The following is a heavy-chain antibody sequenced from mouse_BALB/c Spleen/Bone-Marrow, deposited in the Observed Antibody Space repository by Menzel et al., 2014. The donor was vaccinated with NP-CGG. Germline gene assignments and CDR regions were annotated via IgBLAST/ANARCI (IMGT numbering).Heavy chain of an antibody. J-gene: IGHJ2*01. CDR3: ARGGNYLDY. V-gene: IGHV5-9-4*01. CDR1: GFTFSSYA. Sequence: DVHLVESGGGLVKPGGSLKLSCAASGFTFSSYAMSWVRQSPEKRLEWVAEISSGGSYTYYPDTVTGRFTISRDNAKNTLYLEMSSLRSEDTAMYYCARGGNYLDYWGRGTTLTVSS. CDR2: ISSGGSYT.